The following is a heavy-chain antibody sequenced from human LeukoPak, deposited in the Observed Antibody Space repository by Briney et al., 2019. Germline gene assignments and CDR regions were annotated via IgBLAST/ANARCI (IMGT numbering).Heavy chain of an antibody. J-gene: IGHJ5*02. CDR3: AKPRVNTMVRGAMKPGWFDP. D-gene: IGHD3-10*01. V-gene: IGHV3-7*03. Sequence: PEGSLRLSCAASGFNFGEFWMAWVRQTPGKGLEWVVDIKEDGSEKFYVDSVKGRFTISRDNSKNLLDLQMNSLRAEDTAVYYCAKPRVNTMVRGAMKPGWFDPWGQGTLVTVSS. CDR1: GFNFGEFW. CDR2: IKEDGSEK.